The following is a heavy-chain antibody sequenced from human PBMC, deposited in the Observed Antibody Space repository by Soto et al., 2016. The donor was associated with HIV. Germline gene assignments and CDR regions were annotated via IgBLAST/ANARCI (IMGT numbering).Heavy chain of an antibody. CDR3: ARVAGPA. Sequence: EVQLVETGGDLIQPGGSLRLSCAASGFTVSSNHMSWVRQAPGKGLEWVSIIYSGGTTYYTDSVKGRFTISRDSSKNTMYLQMNSLRVEDTAMYYCARVAGPAWGQGTLVTVSS. CDR2: IYSGGTT. D-gene: IGHD3-10*01. CDR1: GFTVSSNH. V-gene: IGHV3-53*02. J-gene: IGHJ5*02.